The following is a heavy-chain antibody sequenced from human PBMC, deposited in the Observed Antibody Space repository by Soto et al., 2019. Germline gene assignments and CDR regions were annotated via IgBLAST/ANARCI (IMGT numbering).Heavy chain of an antibody. D-gene: IGHD3-3*01. V-gene: IGHV1-8*01. Sequence: ASVKVSCKASGYTFTSYDINWVRQATGQGLEWMGWMNPNSGSTSYAQKFQGRVTMTRDTSTSTVYMELSSLRSEDTAVYYCAREDTPSSTVLRFLEWLEYAFDIWGQGTMVTVSS. CDR1: GYTFTSYD. CDR3: AREDTPSSTVLRFLEWLEYAFDI. CDR2: MNPNSGST. J-gene: IGHJ3*02.